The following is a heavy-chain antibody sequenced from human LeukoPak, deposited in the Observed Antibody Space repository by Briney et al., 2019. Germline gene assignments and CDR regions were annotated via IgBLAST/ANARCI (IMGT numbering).Heavy chain of an antibody. CDR3: ARELGAAGAIDY. V-gene: IGHV3-48*04. Sequence: PGGSLRLSCAASGFTFSSYWMSWVRQAPGKGLEWVSYISSSDSTIYYADSVKGRFTISRDNAKNSLYLQMNSLRAEDTAVYYCARELGAAGAIDYWGQGTLVTVSS. D-gene: IGHD6-13*01. J-gene: IGHJ4*02. CDR2: ISSSDSTI. CDR1: GFTFSSYW.